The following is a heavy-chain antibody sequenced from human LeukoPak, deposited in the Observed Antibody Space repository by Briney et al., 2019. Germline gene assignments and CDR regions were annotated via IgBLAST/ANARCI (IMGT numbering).Heavy chain of an antibody. D-gene: IGHD6-6*01. CDR2: IIPIFGTA. V-gene: IGHV1-69*05. CDR3: ASHPPDPYSSSAPNWYFDL. Sequence: SVKVSCKASGGTFSSYAISWVRQAPGQGLEWMGGIIPIFGTANYAQKFQGRVTITTDESTSTAYMELSSLRSEDTAVYYCASHPPDPYSSSAPNWYFDLWGRGTLVTVSS. CDR1: GGTFSSYA. J-gene: IGHJ2*01.